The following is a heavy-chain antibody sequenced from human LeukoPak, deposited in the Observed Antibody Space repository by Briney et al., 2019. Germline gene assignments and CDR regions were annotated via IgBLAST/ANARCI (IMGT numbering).Heavy chain of an antibody. CDR2: ISGSGGST. J-gene: IGHJ3*02. D-gene: IGHD3-22*01. V-gene: IGHV3-23*01. CDR3: AKEGQEYLTVTMIVGDNASDI. Sequence: PGRSLRLSCAASGFTFSSYAMSWVRQAPGKGLEWVSAISGSGGSTYYADSVKGRFTISRDNSKNTLYLQMNSLRAEDTAVYYCAKEGQEYLTVTMIVGDNASDIWGQGTMVTVSS. CDR1: GFTFSSYA.